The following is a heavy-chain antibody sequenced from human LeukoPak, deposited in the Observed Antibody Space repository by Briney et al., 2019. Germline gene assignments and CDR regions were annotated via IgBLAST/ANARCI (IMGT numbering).Heavy chain of an antibody. J-gene: IGHJ4*02. CDR1: GFTFSSYA. D-gene: IGHD1-26*01. V-gene: IGHV3-23*01. Sequence: GGSLRLSCAASGFTFSSYAMSWVRQAPGKGLEWVSAISGSGGSTYYADSVKGRFTISRDNSKNTLYLQMNSLRAEDTAVYYCATRGSYPLGYFDYWGQGTLVTVSS. CDR2: ISGSGGST. CDR3: ATRGSYPLGYFDY.